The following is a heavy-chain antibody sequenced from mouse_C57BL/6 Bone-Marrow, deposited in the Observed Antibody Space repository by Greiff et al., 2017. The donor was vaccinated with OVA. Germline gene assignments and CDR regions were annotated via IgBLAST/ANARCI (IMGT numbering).Heavy chain of an antibody. D-gene: IGHD1-2*01. Sequence: QVQLQQSGAELVKPGASVKLSCKASGYTFTSYWMQWVKQRPGQGLEWIGEIDPSDSYTNYNQKFKGKATLTVDTSSSTAYMQLSSLTSEDSAVYYWARFWEYGLGFAYGGQGTLVTVSA. CDR2: IDPSDSYT. V-gene: IGHV1-50*01. CDR3: ARFWEYGLGFAY. J-gene: IGHJ3*01. CDR1: GYTFTSYW.